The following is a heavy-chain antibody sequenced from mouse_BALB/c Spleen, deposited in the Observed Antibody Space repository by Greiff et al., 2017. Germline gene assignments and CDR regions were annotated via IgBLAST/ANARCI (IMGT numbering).Heavy chain of an antibody. CDR1: GFTFSSYA. J-gene: IGHJ2*01. Sequence: EVQRVESGGGLVKPGGSLKLSCAASGFTFSSYAMSWVRQSPEKRLEWVAEISSGGSYTYYPDTVTGRFTISRDNAKNTLYLEMSSLRSEDTAMYYCARTYYGNYVDYFDYWGQGTTLTVSS. CDR3: ARTYYGNYVDYFDY. D-gene: IGHD2-10*01. V-gene: IGHV5-9-4*01. CDR2: ISSGGSYT.